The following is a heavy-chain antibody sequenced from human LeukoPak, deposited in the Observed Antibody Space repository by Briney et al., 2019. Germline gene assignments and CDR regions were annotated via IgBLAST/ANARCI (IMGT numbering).Heavy chain of an antibody. V-gene: IGHV3-15*05. Sequence: GGPLRLSCAASGFTFSSYWMSWVRQAPGKGLEWVGRIKSRADGGTTGYAAPVEGRFSISRDDSENTLYLQMNSLQIDDTALYYCLIFPGRWGQGTLVTVSS. CDR2: IKSRADGGTT. J-gene: IGHJ4*02. CDR1: GFTFSSYW. CDR3: LIFPGR. D-gene: IGHD3-3*01.